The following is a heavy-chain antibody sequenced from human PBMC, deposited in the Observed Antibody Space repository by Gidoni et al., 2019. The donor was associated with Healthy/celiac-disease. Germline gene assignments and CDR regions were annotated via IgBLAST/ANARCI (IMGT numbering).Heavy chain of an antibody. Sequence: GQGLEWMGWINPNSGGTNYAQKFQGRVTMTRDTSISTAYMELSRLRSDDTAVYYCAIGFYGYFSWFDPWGQGTLVTVSS. CDR2: INPNSGGT. CDR3: AIGFYGYFSWFDP. J-gene: IGHJ5*02. V-gene: IGHV1-2*02. D-gene: IGHD5-18*01.